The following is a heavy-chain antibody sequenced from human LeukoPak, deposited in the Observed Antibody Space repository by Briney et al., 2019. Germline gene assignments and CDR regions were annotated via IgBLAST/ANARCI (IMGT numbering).Heavy chain of an antibody. CDR2: IYTSGST. D-gene: IGHD3-10*01. CDR3: ARARGPLGSSDY. J-gene: IGHJ4*02. Sequence: SQTLSLTCTVSGGSISSGSYYWSWIRQPAGKGLEWIGRIYTSGSTNYNPSLKSRVTISVDTSKNQFSLKLSSVTAADTAVYYCARARGPLGSSDYWGQGTLVTVSS. CDR1: GGSISSGSYY. V-gene: IGHV4-61*02.